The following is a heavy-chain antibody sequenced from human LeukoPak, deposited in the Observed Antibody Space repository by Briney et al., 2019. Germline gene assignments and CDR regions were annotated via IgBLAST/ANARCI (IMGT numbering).Heavy chain of an antibody. V-gene: IGHV4-4*07. CDR3: ARDRGGYNYSHDY. Sequence: PSETLSLTCTVSGGSISSYYWSWIRQPAWKGLEWIGRIYTSGSTNYNPSLKSRVTISMDKSKNQLSLELNFVTAADTAVYYCARDRGGYNYSHDYWGQGTLVTVSS. J-gene: IGHJ4*02. CDR2: IYTSGST. D-gene: IGHD5-24*01. CDR1: GGSISSYY.